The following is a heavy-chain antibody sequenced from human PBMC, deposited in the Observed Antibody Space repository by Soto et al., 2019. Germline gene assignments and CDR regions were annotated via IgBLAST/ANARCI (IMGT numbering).Heavy chain of an antibody. Sequence: LRLSCAASGFTFSSYSMSWVRQAPGKGLEWVSAISGSGGSTYYADSVKGRFTISRDNSKNTLYLQMNSLRAEDTAVYYCAKTYYDFWSGYYPGRWGQGTLVTVSS. J-gene: IGHJ4*02. CDR2: ISGSGGST. D-gene: IGHD3-3*01. CDR1: GFTFSSYS. V-gene: IGHV3-23*01. CDR3: AKTYYDFWSGYYPGR.